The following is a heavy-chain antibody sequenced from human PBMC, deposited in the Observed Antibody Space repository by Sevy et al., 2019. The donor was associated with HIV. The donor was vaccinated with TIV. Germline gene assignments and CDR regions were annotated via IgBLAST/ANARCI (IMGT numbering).Heavy chain of an antibody. V-gene: IGHV4-38-2*01. Sequence: SETLSLTCAVSGYSISSGYYWGWIRQPPGKGLEWIGSIYHSGSTYYNPSLKSRVTISVDTSKNQFSLKLSSVTAADTAVYYCASPHPLACSSTSCYDRHGAFDIWGQGTMVTVSS. CDR1: GYSISSGYY. CDR3: ASPHPLACSSTSCYDRHGAFDI. CDR2: IYHSGST. J-gene: IGHJ3*02. D-gene: IGHD2-2*01.